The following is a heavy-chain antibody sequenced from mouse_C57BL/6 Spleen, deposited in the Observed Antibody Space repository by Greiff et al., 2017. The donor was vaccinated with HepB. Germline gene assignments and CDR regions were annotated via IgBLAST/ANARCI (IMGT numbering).Heavy chain of an antibody. Sequence: EVKLQESGPGLVKPSQSLSLTCSVTGYSITSGYYWNWIRQFPGNKLEWMGYISYDGSNNYNPSLKNRISITRDTSKNQFFLKLNSVTTEDTATYYCARDQLHGRDYFDYWGQGTTLTVSS. V-gene: IGHV3-6*01. D-gene: IGHD4-1*02. CDR2: ISYDGSN. CDR3: ARDQLHGRDYFDY. CDR1: GYSITSGYY. J-gene: IGHJ2*01.